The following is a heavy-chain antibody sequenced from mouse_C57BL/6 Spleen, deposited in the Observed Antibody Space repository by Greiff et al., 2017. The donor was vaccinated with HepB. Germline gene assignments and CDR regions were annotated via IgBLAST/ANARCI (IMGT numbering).Heavy chain of an antibody. D-gene: IGHD1-1*01. J-gene: IGHJ2*01. CDR2: IYPGDGDT. CDR3: ARSGQSRYYFDY. CDR1: GYAFSSYW. Sequence: QVQLQQSGAELVKPGASVKISCKASGYAFSSYWMNWVKQRPGKGLEWIGQIYPGDGDTNYNGKFKGKATLTADKSSSTAYMQLSSLTSEDSAVYFCARSGQSRYYFDYWGQGTTLTVSS. V-gene: IGHV1-80*01.